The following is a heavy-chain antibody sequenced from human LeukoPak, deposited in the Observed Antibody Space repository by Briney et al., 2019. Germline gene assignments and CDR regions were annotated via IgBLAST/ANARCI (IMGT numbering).Heavy chain of an antibody. Sequence: SPSETLSLTCAVYGGSFSGYYWSWIRQPPGKVLEWIGEINHSGSTNSNPSLKSRVTISVDTSKNQFSLKLSSVTAADTAVYYCARDTSGWYFDYWGQGTLVTVSS. J-gene: IGHJ4*02. D-gene: IGHD6-25*01. CDR3: ARDTSGWYFDY. V-gene: IGHV4-34*01. CDR1: GGSFSGYY. CDR2: INHSGST.